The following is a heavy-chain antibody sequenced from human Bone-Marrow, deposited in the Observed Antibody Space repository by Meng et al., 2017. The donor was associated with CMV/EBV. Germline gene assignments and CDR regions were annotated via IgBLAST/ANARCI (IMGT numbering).Heavy chain of an antibody. CDR3: ASQVGAFDY. J-gene: IGHJ4*02. Sequence: GDSLKISCAASGFTVSSNYMSWVRQAPGKGLEWVSVIYSGGSTYYADSVKGRFTISRDNSKNTLYLQMNSLRAEDTAVYYCASQVGAFDYWGQGTLVTVSS. CDR1: GFTVSSNY. CDR2: IYSGGST. V-gene: IGHV3-53*01. D-gene: IGHD1-26*01.